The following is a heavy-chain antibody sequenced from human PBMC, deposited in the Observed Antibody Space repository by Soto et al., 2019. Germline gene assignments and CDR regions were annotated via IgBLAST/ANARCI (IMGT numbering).Heavy chain of an antibody. D-gene: IGHD5-12*01. J-gene: IGHJ4*02. CDR3: AREDGYNYLNY. Sequence: QVQLVQSGAEVKKPGASVKISCKASGYTFTSYYMHWVRQAPGQGLEWMGIINPSGGSTSYPQKFQAGVTMTSDTSTSTVYMELSSLSSEDTAVYYCAREDGYNYLNYWGQGTLVTVSS. CDR1: GYTFTSYY. V-gene: IGHV1-46*01. CDR2: INPSGGST.